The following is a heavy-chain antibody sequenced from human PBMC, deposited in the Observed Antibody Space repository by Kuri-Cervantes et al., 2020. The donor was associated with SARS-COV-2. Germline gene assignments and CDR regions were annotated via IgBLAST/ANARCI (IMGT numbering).Heavy chain of an antibody. CDR2: IIPIFGTA. Sequence: SVKVSCKASGGTFSSYAISWVRQAPGQGLEWMGGIIPIFGTANYAQKFQGRVTITADESTSTAYMELSSLRSEDTAVYYCATAPAHCSSTSCYNWFDPWGQGTLVTVSS. V-gene: IGHV1-69*13. CDR3: ATAPAHCSSTSCYNWFDP. J-gene: IGHJ5*02. CDR1: GGTFSSYA. D-gene: IGHD2-2*01.